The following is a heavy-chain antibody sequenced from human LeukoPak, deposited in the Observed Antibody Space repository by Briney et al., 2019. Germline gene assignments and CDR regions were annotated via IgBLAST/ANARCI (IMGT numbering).Heavy chain of an antibody. CDR1: GYTFTGYY. D-gene: IGHD5-12*01. J-gene: IGHJ6*03. Sequence: GASVKVSCKASGYTFTGYYMHWVRQAPGQGLEWMGGIIPIFGTANYAQKFQGRVTITADKSTSTAYMELSSLRSEDTAVYYCARAGGYSGYDPAGPRKDMDVWGKGTTVTVSS. V-gene: IGHV1-69*06. CDR2: IIPIFGTA. CDR3: ARAGGYSGYDPAGPRKDMDV.